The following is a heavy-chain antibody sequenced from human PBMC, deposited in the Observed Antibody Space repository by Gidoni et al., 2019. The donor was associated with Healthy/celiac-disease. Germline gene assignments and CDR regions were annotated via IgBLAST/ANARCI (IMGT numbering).Heavy chain of an antibody. CDR3: ARGPVVGVVRGWFDP. D-gene: IGHD3-3*01. Sequence: SWIRQPAGKGLEWIGRIYTSGSTNYNPSLKSRVTMSVDTSKNQFSLKLSSVTAADTAVYYCARGPVVGVVRGWFDPWGQGTLVTVSS. J-gene: IGHJ5*02. CDR2: IYTSGST. V-gene: IGHV4-4*07.